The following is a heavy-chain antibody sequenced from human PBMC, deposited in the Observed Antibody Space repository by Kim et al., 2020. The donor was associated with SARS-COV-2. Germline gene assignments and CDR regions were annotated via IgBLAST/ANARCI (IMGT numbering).Heavy chain of an antibody. J-gene: IGHJ6*02. V-gene: IGHV1-46*01. CDR2: INPSGGST. D-gene: IGHD2-2*02. CDR1: GYTFTSYY. CDR3: AKNIVVVPAAIAWDYYGMDD. Sequence: ASVKVSCKASGYTFTSYYMHWVRQAPGQGLEWMGIINPSGGSTSYAQKFQGRVTMTRDTSTSTVYMELSSLRSEDTAVYYCAKNIVVVPAAIAWDYYGMDDWGQGTTVTVSS.